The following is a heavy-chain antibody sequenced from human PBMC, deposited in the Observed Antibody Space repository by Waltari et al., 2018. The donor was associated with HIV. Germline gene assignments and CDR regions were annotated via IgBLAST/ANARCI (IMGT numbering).Heavy chain of an antibody. V-gene: IGHV4-4*07. CDR2: MYNGGNT. CDR1: ADFISSYY. J-gene: IGHJ6*02. CDR3: ASSFAVAGWYYGMDV. D-gene: IGHD6-19*01. Sequence: QVQLQESGPGLVKPSETLSLTCTVSADFISSYYWSWIRQPAGQGLEWIGRMYNGGNTKYTPSLESRVSMALDTSKNHFSLKLNSVTSADTAVYYCASSFAVAGWYYGMDVWGQGTTVTVSS.